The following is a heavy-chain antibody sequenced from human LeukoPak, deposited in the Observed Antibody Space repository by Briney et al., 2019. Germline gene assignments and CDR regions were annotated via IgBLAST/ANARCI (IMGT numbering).Heavy chain of an antibody. CDR2: IYSGGNT. D-gene: IGHD3-22*01. J-gene: IGHJ3*02. V-gene: IGHV3-53*01. Sequence: PGGSLRLSCAASGFTGSSNYMSWVRQAPGKGLEWVSVIYSGGNTDYADSVKCRFTISRDISKNTLYLQMNSRRAEDTAVYYCARGKVEGDSSGRRAFDMWGQGTMVTVSS. CDR3: ARGKVEGDSSGRRAFDM. CDR1: GFTGSSNY.